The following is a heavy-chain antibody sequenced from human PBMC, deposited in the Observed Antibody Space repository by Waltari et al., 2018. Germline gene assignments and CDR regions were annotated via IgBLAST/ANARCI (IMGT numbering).Heavy chain of an antibody. V-gene: IGHV3-43*01. J-gene: IGHJ4*02. Sequence: EVQLVESGGVVVQPGGSLRLSCAASGFTFDDYTMQWVRPAPGKGLEWVSLISCDGGSTYYADSVKGLITIFRDNSNNSLYLQMNSLRTEDTALYYVAKDMRELTILGDFDYWGQGTLVTVSS. CDR1: GFTFDDYT. D-gene: IGHD3-3*01. CDR2: ISCDGGST. CDR3: AKDMRELTILGDFDY.